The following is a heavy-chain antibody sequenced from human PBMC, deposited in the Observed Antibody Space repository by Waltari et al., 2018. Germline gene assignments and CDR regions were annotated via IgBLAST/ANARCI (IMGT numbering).Heavy chain of an antibody. V-gene: IGHV3-30-3*01. D-gene: IGHD6-19*01. J-gene: IGHJ4*02. CDR2: ISNDGSDD. CDR3: AKDADISGWYRYYFDY. Sequence: QVQLVESGGGVVQPGRSLRLSCAASGFTFSRNAMHWVRQAPGKGLEWVAVISNDGSDDHYPDSVQGRFTISRDNLKNTLYLQMNSLSPEDSAIYYCAKDADISGWYRYYFDYWGQGSLVTVSS. CDR1: GFTFSRNA.